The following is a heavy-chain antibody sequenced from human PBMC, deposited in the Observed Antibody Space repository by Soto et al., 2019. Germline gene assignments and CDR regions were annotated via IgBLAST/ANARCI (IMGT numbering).Heavy chain of an antibody. CDR2: IIPLFGTP. Sequence: QVQLVQSGAEVKKPGSSVKVSCKASGGTFSNYAINWVRQAPGQGLEWLGGIIPLFGTPNYAQKFQGRVTFTAHKSTSTAYMELRSLRSDDTGVYYCARGWETVGTTTPFAYWGQGTLVTVSS. CDR1: GGTFSNYA. CDR3: ARGWETVGTTTPFAY. V-gene: IGHV1-69*06. D-gene: IGHD1-26*01. J-gene: IGHJ4*02.